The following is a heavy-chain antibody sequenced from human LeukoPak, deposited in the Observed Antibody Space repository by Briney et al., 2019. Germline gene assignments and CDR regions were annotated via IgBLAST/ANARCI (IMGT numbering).Heavy chain of an antibody. CDR1: GFTFSSYA. Sequence: GGSLRLSCAASGFTFSSYAMSWVRQAPGKGLEWVSAISGSGGSAYYADSVKGRFTISRDNSKNTLYLQMNSLRAEDTAVYYCAKDEYSGSYLAPDYWGQGTLVTVSS. CDR3: AKDEYSGSYLAPDY. D-gene: IGHD1-26*01. CDR2: ISGSGGSA. J-gene: IGHJ4*02. V-gene: IGHV3-23*01.